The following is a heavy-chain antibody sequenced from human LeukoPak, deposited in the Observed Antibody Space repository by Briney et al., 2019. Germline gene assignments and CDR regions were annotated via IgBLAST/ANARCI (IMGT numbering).Heavy chain of an antibody. Sequence: PSETLSHTCTVSGGSISSYYWSWIRQPPGKGLEWIGYIYTSGSTNYSPSLKKRVTISADTSRNQFSLKLSSVTAADTAVYYGARLVPAALGYYYFDYWGQGTLVTVSS. CDR3: ARLVPAALGYYYFDY. CDR2: IYTSGST. J-gene: IGHJ4*02. V-gene: IGHV4-4*09. D-gene: IGHD2-2*01. CDR1: GGSISSYY.